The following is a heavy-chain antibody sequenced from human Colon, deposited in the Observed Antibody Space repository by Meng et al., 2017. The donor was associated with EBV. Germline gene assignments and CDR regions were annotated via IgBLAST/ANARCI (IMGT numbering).Heavy chain of an antibody. V-gene: IGHV4-31*03. CDR2: IYYSGST. D-gene: IGHD6-19*01. Sequence: QVQLQESGPGLVXPXXXXXLTCTGSGGSVSSGGYYWTWLRPHPGKGLEWFGHIYYSGSTFYNPSLKRRVIISIDTSKNQFSLNLRSVTAADTAVYYCARVSSGWDYFDYWGQGTLVTVSS. CDR1: GGSVSSGGYY. J-gene: IGHJ4*02. CDR3: ARVSSGWDYFDY.